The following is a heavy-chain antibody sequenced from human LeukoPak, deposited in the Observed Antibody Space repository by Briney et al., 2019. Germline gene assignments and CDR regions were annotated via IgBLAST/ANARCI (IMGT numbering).Heavy chain of an antibody. Sequence: LGGSLRLSCAASGFTFIGYAMHCVRHAPRKGLELVAVISSDGNKKYYADSVKGRFTLSRDNSQNTLYLQMNSLRPEDTAVYYCARDTVDNRSAYYYQYWGQGTLVTVSS. CDR3: ARDTVDNRSAYYYQY. CDR2: ISSDGNKK. CDR1: GFTFIGYA. J-gene: IGHJ1*01. D-gene: IGHD3-3*01. V-gene: IGHV3-30*04.